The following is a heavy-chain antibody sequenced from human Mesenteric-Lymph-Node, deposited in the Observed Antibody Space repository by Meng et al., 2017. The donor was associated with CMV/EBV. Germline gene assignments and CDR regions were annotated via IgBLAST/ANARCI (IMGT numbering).Heavy chain of an antibody. Sequence: ISGESASSNSAAWTWVRQSPSRGIEWLGRTYYKSKWYNDYAVSVKSRITINPDTSKNQFSLQLNSVTPEDTAVYYCARGVGAIPFDYWGQGTLVTVSS. CDR2: TYYKSKWYN. CDR3: ARGVGAIPFDY. D-gene: IGHD1-26*01. V-gene: IGHV6-1*01. J-gene: IGHJ4*02. CDR1: GESASSNSAA.